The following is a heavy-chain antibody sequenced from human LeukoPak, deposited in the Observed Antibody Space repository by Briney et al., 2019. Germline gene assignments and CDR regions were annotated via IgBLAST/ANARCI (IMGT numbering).Heavy chain of an antibody. Sequence: PSETLSLTCAVYGGSFSGYYWSWIRQPPGKGLEWIGEINHSGSTNYNPSLKSRVTISVDTSKNQFPLKLSSVTAADTAVYYCARVIPTYYYDSSGYYSFDYWGQGTLVTVSS. V-gene: IGHV4-34*01. CDR2: INHSGST. CDR3: ARVIPTYYYDSSGYYSFDY. J-gene: IGHJ4*02. CDR1: GGSFSGYY. D-gene: IGHD3-22*01.